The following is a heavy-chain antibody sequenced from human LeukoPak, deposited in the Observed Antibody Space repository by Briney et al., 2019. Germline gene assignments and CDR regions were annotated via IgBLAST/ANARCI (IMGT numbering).Heavy chain of an antibody. Sequence: GGSLRLSCAASGFTFSSYAMHWVRQAPGKGLEWVAVISYDGSNKYYADSVKGRFTISRDNSKNTLYLQMNSLRAEDTAVYYCANGGSYYFDYWGQGTPVTVSS. J-gene: IGHJ4*02. D-gene: IGHD2-15*01. CDR1: GFTFSSYA. CDR3: ANGGSYYFDY. CDR2: ISYDGSNK. V-gene: IGHV3-30-3*01.